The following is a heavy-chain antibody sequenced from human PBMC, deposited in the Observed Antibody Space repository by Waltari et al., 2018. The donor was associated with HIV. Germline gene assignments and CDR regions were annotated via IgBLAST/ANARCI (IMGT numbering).Heavy chain of an antibody. D-gene: IGHD3-22*01. Sequence: QIHLVQSGAEVKKPGASVKVSCKASGYTFRAYGISWVRQAPGQGLEWMGWISCLSEERRNYAQKFQGRVTLSTHTSTTTAYMELRSLRSDDTAIYYCARGSLLRNWLDPWGQGTLVTVSS. CDR3: ARGSLLRNWLDP. J-gene: IGHJ5*02. CDR1: GYTFRAYG. V-gene: IGHV1-18*01. CDR2: ISCLSEERR.